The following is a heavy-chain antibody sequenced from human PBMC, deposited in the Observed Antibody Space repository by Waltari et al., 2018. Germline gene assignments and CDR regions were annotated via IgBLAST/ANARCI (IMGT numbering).Heavy chain of an antibody. CDR2: IYYGGYT. J-gene: IGHJ5*02. V-gene: IGHV4-39*07. D-gene: IGHD3-9*01. CDR3: AREYTGYLRLDP. Sequence: QLQLQESGPGLVKPSETLSLTCTVSGDSVGDSSFYWAWIRQPPGKGLEWIGTIYYGGYTSYTPSLTSRVTISVDTSKNHFSMKLTSLTAADTAVYYCAREYTGYLRLDPWGQGTLVTVSS. CDR1: GDSVGDSSFY.